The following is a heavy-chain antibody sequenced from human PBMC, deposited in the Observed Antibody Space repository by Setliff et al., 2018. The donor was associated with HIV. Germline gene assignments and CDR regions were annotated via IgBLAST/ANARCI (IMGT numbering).Heavy chain of an antibody. D-gene: IGHD6-13*01. CDR1: GVTFSNYA. J-gene: IGHJ3*02. Sequence: ALVKVSCKASGVTFSNYAISWVRQAPGQGLEWMGGLIPIFGTANYAQKFQGRVTITTDESTITAYMELSSLRSEDTAVYYCARDTGQQLVGFDIWGQGTMVTVSS. V-gene: IGHV1-69*05. CDR3: ARDTGQQLVGFDI. CDR2: LIPIFGTA.